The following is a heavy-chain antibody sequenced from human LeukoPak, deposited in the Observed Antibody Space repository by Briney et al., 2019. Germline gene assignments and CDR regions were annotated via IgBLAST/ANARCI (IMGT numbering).Heavy chain of an antibody. CDR3: AKSAVTGLGYHFDY. CDR1: GFTFSSYA. D-gene: IGHD6-19*01. Sequence: GGSLRLSCAASGFTFSSYAMIWVRQAPGKGLDWVSSISDNGDDTYYADSVKGRFTISRDNSKNTLYLQMNSLRAEDTAVYYCAKSAVTGLGYHFDYWGQGTLVTVSS. J-gene: IGHJ4*02. CDR2: ISDNGDDT. V-gene: IGHV3-23*01.